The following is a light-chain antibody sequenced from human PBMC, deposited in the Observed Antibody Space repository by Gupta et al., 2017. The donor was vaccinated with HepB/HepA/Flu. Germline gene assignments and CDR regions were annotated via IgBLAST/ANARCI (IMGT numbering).Light chain of an antibody. CDR2: DDS. CDR3: QVWDTSSDHRV. V-gene: IGLV3-21*03. J-gene: IGLJ3*02. CDR1: NIGSKS. Sequence: SYVLTQPSSVSVAPGKTARITCGGDNIGSKSVHWYQQKPGQAPVLVVYDDSDRPSGIPERFSGSNSGNTATLTISRVEAGDEADYYCQVWDTSSDHRVFGGGTKLTVL.